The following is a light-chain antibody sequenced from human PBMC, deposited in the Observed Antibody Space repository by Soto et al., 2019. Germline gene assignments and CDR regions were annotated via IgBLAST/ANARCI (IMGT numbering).Light chain of an antibody. J-gene: IGKJ4*01. CDR2: AAS. CDR3: QQTNSFPLT. CDR1: QDISSW. V-gene: IGKV1-12*01. Sequence: DIQMTQSPSSVSASVGDRVTITCRASQDISSWLAWYQQKPGKAPKVLIYAASNLQSGVPSRFSGSGSGTHFTLAFSSLQPEDCATYYCQQTNSFPLTFGGGTKVEIQ.